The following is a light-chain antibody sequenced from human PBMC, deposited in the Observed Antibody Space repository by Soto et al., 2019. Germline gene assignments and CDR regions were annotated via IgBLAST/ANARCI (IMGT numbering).Light chain of an antibody. V-gene: IGKV3-15*01. Sequence: EVVMTQSPATLSVSPGERATLSCRASQSVSSNLAWYQQKPGQAPRLLIYGASTRATGIPARFSGSGSGTEFTLTISRLQSEDFAVYDYQQYNNWRPWTFGQGTKVEIK. CDR1: QSVSSN. CDR2: GAS. J-gene: IGKJ1*01. CDR3: QQYNNWRPWT.